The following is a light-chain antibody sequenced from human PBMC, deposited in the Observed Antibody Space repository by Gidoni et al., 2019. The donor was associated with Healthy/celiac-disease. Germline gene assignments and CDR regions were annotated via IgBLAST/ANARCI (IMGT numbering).Light chain of an antibody. CDR3: QQFNSYPLT. CDR2: DAS. CDR1: HGISSA. Sequence: AIQLTQSPSSLSASVGDRVTITCRTSHGISSALAWYQQKQGKAPKLLIYDASSLESGVPSRFSGSGSGTDFTLTISSLQPEDFATYYCQQFNSYPLTFGPGTKVDIK. V-gene: IGKV1-13*02. J-gene: IGKJ3*01.